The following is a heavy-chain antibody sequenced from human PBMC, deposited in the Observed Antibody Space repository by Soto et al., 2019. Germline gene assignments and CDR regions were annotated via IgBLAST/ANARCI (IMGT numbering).Heavy chain of an antibody. J-gene: IGHJ4*02. CDR3: ARQTYYYDTNAKYHYYFDS. V-gene: IGHV5-10-1*01. Sequence: GETLKLFRTRSRYRFTGYWISSVRQMPGKGLEWTGRIDPSDSYTNYSPSFQGHLTISAAKSISTAYLQWSSLKASDTAMYYCARQTYYYDTNAKYHYYFDSWGQGTLVTVSS. CDR2: IDPSDSYT. CDR1: RYRFTGYW. D-gene: IGHD3-22*01.